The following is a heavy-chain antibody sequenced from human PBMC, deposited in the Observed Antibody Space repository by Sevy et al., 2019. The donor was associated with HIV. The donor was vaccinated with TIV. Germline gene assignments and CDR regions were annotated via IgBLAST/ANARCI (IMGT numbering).Heavy chain of an antibody. D-gene: IGHD4-4*01. J-gene: IGHJ6*04. CDR2: INTDGSTT. CDR1: GFTFSNYW. V-gene: IGHV3-74*01. CDR3: ARDKTTVSSLDV. Sequence: GGSLRLSCAASGFTFSNYWMHWVRQAPGKGLVWVSRINTDGSTTSYADSVKGRFTISRDNAKNTLHLQMNSLRAEDTAVYYCARDKTTVSSLDVWGKGTTVPVSS.